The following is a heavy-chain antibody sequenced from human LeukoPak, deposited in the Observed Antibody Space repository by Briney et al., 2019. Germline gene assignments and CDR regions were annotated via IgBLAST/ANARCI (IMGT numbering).Heavy chain of an antibody. CDR2: INHSGST. D-gene: IGHD3-9*01. CDR1: GGSFSGYY. V-gene: IGHV4-34*01. Sequence: SETLSLTCAVYGGSFSGYYWSWIRQPPGKGLVGMGEINHSGSTNYNPSLKSRVTISVDTSKNQSSLKLSSVTAADTAVYYCARAFYDIGYYFDYWGQGTLVTVSS. J-gene: IGHJ4*02. CDR3: ARAFYDIGYYFDY.